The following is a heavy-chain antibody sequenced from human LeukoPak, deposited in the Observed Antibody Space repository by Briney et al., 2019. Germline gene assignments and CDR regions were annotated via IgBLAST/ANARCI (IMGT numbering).Heavy chain of an antibody. J-gene: IGHJ4*02. CDR2: GDYSGGT. CDR1: GASLSGYY. D-gene: IGHD6-19*01. CDR3: AGERGEEYSSGWYKTNYFYN. Sequence: SETLSLTCTVSGASLSGYYWTWIRQPPGKGLEWIASGDYSGGTYYNPSLESRVAISADMSKNQISLKLTSVTGADTAVYYCAGERGEEYSSGWYKTNYFYNWGQGIRVTVSS. V-gene: IGHV4-59*12.